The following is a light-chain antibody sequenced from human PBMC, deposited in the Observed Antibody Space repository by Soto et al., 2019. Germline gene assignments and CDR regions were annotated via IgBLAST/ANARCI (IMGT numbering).Light chain of an antibody. CDR3: HQLNDYP. J-gene: IGKJ4*01. Sequence: DIQLTQSPSFLSASVGDRVTITCRASQGIASYLAWYQQTPGKAPRLLIYAASTLQSGVPSRFSGSGSGTEFTLTISSLQPDDFATYYCHQLNDYPFGGGTKVEIK. CDR1: QGIASY. CDR2: AAS. V-gene: IGKV1-9*01.